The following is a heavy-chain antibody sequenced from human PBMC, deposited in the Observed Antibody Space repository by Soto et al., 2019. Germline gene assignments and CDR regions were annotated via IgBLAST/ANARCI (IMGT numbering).Heavy chain of an antibody. Sequence: NPSETLSLTCTVSGGSISSSSYCWGWIRQPPGKGLEWIGRIYYSGSTYYNPSLKSRVTISVDTSKNQFSLKLSSVTAADTAVYYCARLKRYCSSTSCYTGYSSGWYWDYGMDVWGQGTTVTVSS. V-gene: IGHV4-39*01. CDR1: GGSISSSSYC. J-gene: IGHJ6*02. CDR3: ARLKRYCSSTSCYTGYSSGWYWDYGMDV. D-gene: IGHD2-2*02. CDR2: IYYSGST.